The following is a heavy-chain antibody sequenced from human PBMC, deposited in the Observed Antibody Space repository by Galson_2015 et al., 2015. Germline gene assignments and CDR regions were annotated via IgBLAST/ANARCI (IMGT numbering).Heavy chain of an antibody. CDR3: ARAVPTWGYSYGYEHFDY. V-gene: IGHV4-39*07. CDR2: IYYSGST. J-gene: IGHJ4*02. D-gene: IGHD5-18*01. Sequence: SIYYSGSTYYTPSLKGRVTISVDTSKNQFSLKLSSVTAADTAVYYCARAVPTWGYSYGYEHFDYWGQGTLVTVSS.